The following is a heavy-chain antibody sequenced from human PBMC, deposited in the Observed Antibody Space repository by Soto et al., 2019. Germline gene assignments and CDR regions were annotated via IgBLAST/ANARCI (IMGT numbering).Heavy chain of an antibody. J-gene: IGHJ4*02. CDR3: AIEAAGFGH. V-gene: IGHV1-69*02. D-gene: IGHD6-13*01. CDR1: GGTFSSYT. CDR2: IIPILGIA. Sequence: SEKVSCKASGGTFSSYTIIWVRQAPGQGLEWMGRIIPILGIANYAQKFQGRVTITADKSTSTAYMELSSLRSEDTAMYYCAIEAAGFGHWGQGTLVTVSS.